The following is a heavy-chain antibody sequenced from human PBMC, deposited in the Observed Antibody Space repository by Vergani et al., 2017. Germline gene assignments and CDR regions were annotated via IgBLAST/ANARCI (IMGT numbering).Heavy chain of an antibody. D-gene: IGHD6-13*01. CDR2: VIPIFGTA. CDR3: ARDGGAASCRGYDYYYVYF. Sequence: QVQLVQPGAAVKKPGSSEKVSCKASGGPFSSYAISWVRQAHGQGLEWMGGVIPIFGTANYAQKFQGRVTITADESTGTAYMELSILRSKDTAVYYCARDGGAASCRGYDYYYVYFWGRRIAITFS. J-gene: IGHJ6*03. V-gene: IGHV1-69*01. CDR1: GGPFSSYA.